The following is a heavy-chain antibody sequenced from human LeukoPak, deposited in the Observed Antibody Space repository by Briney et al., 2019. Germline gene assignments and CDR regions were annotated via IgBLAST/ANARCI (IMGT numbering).Heavy chain of an antibody. CDR1: GFTVSTNY. CDR3: ANQVARLWYFDY. Sequence: GGSLRLSCAASGFTVSTNYMSWVRQAPGKGLEWVSLIYSGGSTYYADSVKGRFTISRDNSKNTLYLQMNSLRGEDTAVYYCANQVARLWYFDYWGQGTLVTVSS. D-gene: IGHD3-16*01. J-gene: IGHJ4*02. CDR2: IYSGGST. V-gene: IGHV3-66*01.